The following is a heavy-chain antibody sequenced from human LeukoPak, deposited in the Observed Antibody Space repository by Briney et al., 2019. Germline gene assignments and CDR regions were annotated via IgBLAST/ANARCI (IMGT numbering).Heavy chain of an antibody. J-gene: IGHJ6*02. D-gene: IGHD6-19*01. CDR2: ISSSSSTI. Sequence: GGSLRLSCAASGFTFSSYSMNWVRQAPGKGLEWVSYISSSSSTIYYADSVKGRFTISRDNAKNSLYLQMNSLRDEDTAVYYCARGPDYSSGWYVAYYYYGMDVWGQGATVTVSS. CDR3: ARGPDYSSGWYVAYYYYGMDV. V-gene: IGHV3-48*02. CDR1: GFTFSSYS.